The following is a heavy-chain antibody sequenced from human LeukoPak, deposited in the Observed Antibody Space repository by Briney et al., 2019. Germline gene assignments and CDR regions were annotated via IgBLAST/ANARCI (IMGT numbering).Heavy chain of an antibody. V-gene: IGHV1-69*05. J-gene: IGHJ4*02. D-gene: IGHD2-2*01. CDR3: ALKRITQYCSSTSCYGFDY. Sequence: SVKVSCKASGGTYSSYAISWVRQAPGQGLEWMGGIIPIFGTANYAQKFQGRVTITTDESTSTAYMELSSLRSEDTAVYYCALKRITQYCSSTSCYGFDYWGQGTLVTVSS. CDR1: GGTYSSYA. CDR2: IIPIFGTA.